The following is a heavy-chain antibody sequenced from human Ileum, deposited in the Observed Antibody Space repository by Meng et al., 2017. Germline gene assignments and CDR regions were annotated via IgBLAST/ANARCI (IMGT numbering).Heavy chain of an antibody. J-gene: IGHJ4*02. CDR1: GFTFSSHW. Sequence: GESLKISCAASGFTFSSHWMSWVRQAPEKGLEWMANINQDGSVKQYVDSAKGRFSISRDNAKNSLYLQMNSLRAEDTAVYYCTTAGRSTDEYYWGQGMLVTVSS. CDR3: TTAGRSTDEYY. V-gene: IGHV3-7*01. CDR2: INQDGSVK.